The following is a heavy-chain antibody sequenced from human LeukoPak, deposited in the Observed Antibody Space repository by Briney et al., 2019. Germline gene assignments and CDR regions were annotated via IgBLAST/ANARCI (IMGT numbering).Heavy chain of an antibody. V-gene: IGHV4-39*01. CDR2: IYYSGST. CDR1: GGSISSSNYH. CDR3: ARRLSGPLDY. J-gene: IGHJ4*02. Sequence: SSETLSLTCTVSGGSISSSNYHWGWIRQPPGKGLEWIGSIYYSGSTYYNPSLKSRVTISVDTSKNQFSLKLSSVTAADTAVYYCARRLSGPLDYWGQGTLVTVSS. D-gene: IGHD3-16*01.